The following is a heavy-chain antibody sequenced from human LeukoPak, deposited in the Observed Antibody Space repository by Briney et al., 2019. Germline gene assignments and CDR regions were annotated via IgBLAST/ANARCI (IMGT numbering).Heavy chain of an antibody. CDR3: AKQVEGYNRKTGAFDI. CDR2: INHSGST. CDR1: GGSFSGYY. V-gene: IGHV4-34*01. Sequence: SETLFLTCAVYGGSFSGYYWSWIRQPPGKGLEWIGEINHSGSTNYNPSLKSRVTISVDTSKNQFSLKLSSVTAADTAVYYCAKQVEGYNRKTGAFDIWGQGTMVTVSS. J-gene: IGHJ3*02. D-gene: IGHD1-14*01.